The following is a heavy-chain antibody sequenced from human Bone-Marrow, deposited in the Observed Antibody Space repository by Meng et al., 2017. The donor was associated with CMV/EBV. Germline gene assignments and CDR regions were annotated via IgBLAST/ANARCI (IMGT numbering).Heavy chain of an antibody. Sequence: ASVKVSCKASGYTFTGYNIHWVRQAPGQGLEWMGWMNPNSGDTNYVQRFQSRVTMTRDTSITTAYMELSRLRSDDTAVYYCARHPRTSYSSTRCNYWGKGPLVPFSS. V-gene: IGHV1-2*02. CDR2: MNPNSGDT. D-gene: IGHD6-13*01. J-gene: IGHJ4*02. CDR1: GYTFTGYN. CDR3: ARHPRTSYSSTRCNY.